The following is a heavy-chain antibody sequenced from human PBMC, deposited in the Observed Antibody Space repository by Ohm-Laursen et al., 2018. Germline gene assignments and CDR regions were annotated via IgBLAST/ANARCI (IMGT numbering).Heavy chain of an antibody. D-gene: IGHD7-27*01. CDR2: INHSGNR. V-gene: IGHV4-34*01. CDR1: GGYFSGYY. Sequence: SDTLSLTCPVYGGYFSGYYWTWIRQTPGKGLEWIGEINHSGNRNFIPSLKSRVAMSVDTSKNQFSLKLTSVTAADTAVYYCARKKNWGMLDYWGQGTLVTASS. J-gene: IGHJ4*02. CDR3: ARKKNWGMLDY.